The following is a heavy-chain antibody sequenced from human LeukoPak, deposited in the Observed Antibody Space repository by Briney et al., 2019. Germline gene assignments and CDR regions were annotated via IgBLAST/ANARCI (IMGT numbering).Heavy chain of an antibody. J-gene: IGHJ4*02. D-gene: IGHD3-22*01. CDR2: IYSGGST. CDR3: ARDSSGGYDSSGYADY. V-gene: IGHV3-66*01. CDR1: GFTFSSYA. Sequence: GGSLRLSCAASGFTFSSYAMSWVRQAPGKGLEWVSVIYSGGSTYYADSVKGRFTISRDNSKNTLYLQMNSLRAEDTAVYYCARDSSGGYDSSGYADYWGQGTLVTVSS.